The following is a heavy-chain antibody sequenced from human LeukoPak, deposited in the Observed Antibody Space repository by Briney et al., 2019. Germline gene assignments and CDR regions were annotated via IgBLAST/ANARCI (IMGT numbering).Heavy chain of an antibody. CDR1: GSTFSSYG. Sequence: PGGSLRLSCAASGSTFSSYGMHWVRQAPGKGLEWVAFIRYDGSNKYYADSVKGRFTISRDNSKNTLYLQMNSLRAEDTAVYYCAKGAYYYDSSGHDYWGQGTLVTVSS. D-gene: IGHD3-22*01. V-gene: IGHV3-30*02. CDR3: AKGAYYYDSSGHDY. CDR2: IRYDGSNK. J-gene: IGHJ4*02.